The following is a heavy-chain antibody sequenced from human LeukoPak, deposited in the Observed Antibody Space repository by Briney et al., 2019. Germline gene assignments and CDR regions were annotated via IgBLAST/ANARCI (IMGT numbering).Heavy chain of an antibody. J-gene: IGHJ4*02. V-gene: IGHV3-30-3*01. CDR1: GFTFSSYA. CDR3: AREKSGYDGNYFDY. CDR2: ISYDGSNK. D-gene: IGHD5-12*01. Sequence: GGSLRLSCAASGFTFSSYAMHWVRQAPGKGLEWVAVISYDGSNKYYADSVKGRFTISRDNSKNTLYLQMNSLRAEDTAVYYCAREKSGYDGNYFDYWGQGTLVTVSS.